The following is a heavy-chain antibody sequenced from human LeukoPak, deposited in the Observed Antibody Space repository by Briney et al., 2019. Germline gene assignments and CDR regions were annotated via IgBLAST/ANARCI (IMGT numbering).Heavy chain of an antibody. CDR1: GFTFSTYW. CDR2: IKQDGSEK. CDR3: ARGGNGVNVGYCDY. J-gene: IGHJ4*02. Sequence: GGSLRLSCAASGFTFSTYWMSWGRQAPGKGLEWVANIKQDGSEKLYVDFVKGPFTISRNNAKNSLYLQMDSLRAEDTAVYYCARGGNGVNVGYCDYWGQGILVTVSS. V-gene: IGHV3-7*04. D-gene: IGHD5-12*01.